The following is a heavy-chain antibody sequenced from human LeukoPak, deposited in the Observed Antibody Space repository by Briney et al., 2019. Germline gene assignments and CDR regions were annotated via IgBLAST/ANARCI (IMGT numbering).Heavy chain of an antibody. J-gene: IGHJ6*02. D-gene: IGHD2-2*01. Sequence: GRSLRLSCAASGFTFSSYGMHWVRQAPGKGLEWVAVISYDGSNKYYADSVKGRFTISRDNSKNTLYLQMNSLRAEDTAVYYCARDQGWDYCSSTSCYLHYYYYGMDVWGQGTTVTVSS. CDR3: ARDQGWDYCSSTSCYLHYYYYGMDV. CDR1: GFTFSSYG. CDR2: ISYDGSNK. V-gene: IGHV3-30*03.